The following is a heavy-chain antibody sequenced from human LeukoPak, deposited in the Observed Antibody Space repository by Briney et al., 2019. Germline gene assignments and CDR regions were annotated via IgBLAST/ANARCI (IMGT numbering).Heavy chain of an antibody. D-gene: IGHD4-17*01. CDR1: GFTFSSHW. V-gene: IGHV3-7*01. J-gene: IGHJ4*02. CDR2: IKQGGSQK. Sequence: PGGSLRLSCAASGFTFSSHWMTWVRLAPGKGLEWVANIKQGGSQKYYVDSVKGRFTISRDDAKSTLFLQVNNLRAEDSALYYCARGPNFGDYVDFLDSWGQGTLVTVSS. CDR3: ARGPNFGDYVDFLDS.